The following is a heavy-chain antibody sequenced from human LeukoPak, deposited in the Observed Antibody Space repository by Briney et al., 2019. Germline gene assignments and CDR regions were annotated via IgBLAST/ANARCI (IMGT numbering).Heavy chain of an antibody. D-gene: IGHD7-27*01. V-gene: IGHV3-23*01. J-gene: IGHJ3*02. CDR3: ALSGDRDAFEI. CDR2: ISGPGGST. Sequence: GGSLRLSCAASGFTFSSYAMTWVRQAPGKGLEWVSGISGPGGSTYYADSVKGRFTISRDNSKNTLYLQMNSLRAEDTAVYYCALSGDRDAFEIWGQGTVVIVSS. CDR1: GFTFSSYA.